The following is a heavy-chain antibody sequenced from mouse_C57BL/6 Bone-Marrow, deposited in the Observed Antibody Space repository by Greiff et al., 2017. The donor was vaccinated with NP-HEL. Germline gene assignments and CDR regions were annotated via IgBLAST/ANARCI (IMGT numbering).Heavy chain of an antibody. V-gene: IGHV14-4*01. Sequence: VQLKESGAELVRPGASVKLSCTASGFNIKDDYMHWVKQRPEQGLEWIGWIYPENGDTEYASKFQGKATITADTSSNTAYLHLSSLTSEDTAVYYCTTGKFYYYGSGYYWGQGTTLTVSS. CDR1: GFNIKDDY. J-gene: IGHJ2*01. D-gene: IGHD1-1*01. CDR3: TTGKFYYYGSGYY. CDR2: IYPENGDT.